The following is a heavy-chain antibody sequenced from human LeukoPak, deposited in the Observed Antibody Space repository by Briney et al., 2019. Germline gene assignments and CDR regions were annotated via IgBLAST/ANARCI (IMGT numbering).Heavy chain of an antibody. CDR2: INSDGSST. CDR3: ARPTEMATIRDAFDI. CDR1: GFNFSAYW. D-gene: IGHD5-24*01. V-gene: IGHV3-74*01. Sequence: GGSLRLSCVASGFNFSAYWMHWVRQAPRKGLVWVSRINSDGSSTTYADSVKGRFTISRDNAKNTLYLQMNSLRAEDTAVYYCARPTEMATIRDAFDIWGQGTMVTVSS. J-gene: IGHJ3*02.